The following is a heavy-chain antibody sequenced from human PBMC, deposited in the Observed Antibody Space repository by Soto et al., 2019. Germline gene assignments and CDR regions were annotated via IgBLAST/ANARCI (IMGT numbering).Heavy chain of an antibody. CDR3: AKFFVETGSNSGWPWSFHY. CDR2: ISGSGGTT. D-gene: IGHD6-25*01. Sequence: EVQLLESGGGLVQSGRSLRLSCAASGFTFSNYAMSWVRPAPGQGLDWVSAISGSGGTTYYADSVKGRFTISRDNSKNTLFLQMNSLRAEDAAVYYCAKFFVETGSNSGWPWSFHYWGQGTLVTVSS. J-gene: IGHJ4*02. CDR1: GFTFSNYA. V-gene: IGHV3-23*01.